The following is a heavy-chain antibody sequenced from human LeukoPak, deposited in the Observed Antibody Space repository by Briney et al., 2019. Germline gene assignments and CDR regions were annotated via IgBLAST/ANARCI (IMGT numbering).Heavy chain of an antibody. V-gene: IGHV3-74*01. CDR3: AKDSAKKYDDY. CDR2: ISSDGSRV. CDR1: GFTFSDYS. J-gene: IGHJ4*02. D-gene: IGHD2/OR15-2a*01. Sequence: GGSLRLSCAASGFTFSDYSMNWVHQTPRKGLVWVSRISSDGSRVTYADSVKGRFTISRDNAKNTLYLQMNSLRAEDTAVYYCAKDSAKKYDDYWGQGTLVTVSS.